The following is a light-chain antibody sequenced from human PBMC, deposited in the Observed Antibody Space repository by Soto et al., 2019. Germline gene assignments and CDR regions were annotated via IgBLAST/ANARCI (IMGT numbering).Light chain of an antibody. CDR1: SGHSNYA. CDR2: LNSDGSH. V-gene: IGLV4-69*01. J-gene: IGLJ3*02. Sequence: QAVLTQSPSASASLGASVKLTCTLSSGHSNYAIAWHQQQPEKGPRYLMNLNSDGSHSKGDGIPDRFSGSSSGAERYLTISSLQSEDEADYYCQTWGTGIWVFGGGTKLTVL. CDR3: QTWGTGIWV.